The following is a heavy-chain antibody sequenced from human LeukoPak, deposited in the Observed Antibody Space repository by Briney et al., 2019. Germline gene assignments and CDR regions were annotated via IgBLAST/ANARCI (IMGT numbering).Heavy chain of an antibody. CDR1: GFTVNNNY. CDR2: LYSNSIT. D-gene: IGHD2-21*02. CDR3: AKGTDCVRAEYFQH. V-gene: IGHV3-53*01. J-gene: IGHJ1*01. Sequence: GGSLRLSCAASGFTVNNNYMTWVRQAPGKGLEWVSVLYSNSITYYADSVKGRFTISRDNSKNTLYLQMNSLRAEDTAVYYCAKGTDCVRAEYFQHWGQGTLVTVST.